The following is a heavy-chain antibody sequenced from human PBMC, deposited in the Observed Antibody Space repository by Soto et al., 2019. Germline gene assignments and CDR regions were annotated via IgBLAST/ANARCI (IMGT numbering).Heavy chain of an antibody. CDR2: ISGSGGST. CDR1: GFTFSTYA. V-gene: IGHV3-23*01. Sequence: EVQLLASGGGLVQPGGSLRLSCAASGFTFSTYAMSWVRQAPGKGLEWVSFISGSGGSTYYADSVRGRFTISRDNSKNTLYLQMNSLRAEDTAVYYCAKDQEVVGATYFDYWGQGTLGTFAS. D-gene: IGHD2-15*01. CDR3: AKDQEVVGATYFDY. J-gene: IGHJ4*02.